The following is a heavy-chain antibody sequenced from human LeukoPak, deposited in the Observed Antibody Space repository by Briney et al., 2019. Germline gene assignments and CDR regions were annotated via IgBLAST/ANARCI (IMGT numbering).Heavy chain of an antibody. V-gene: IGHV4-34*01. CDR2: MNHSGST. J-gene: IGHJ6*02. CDR1: GGSFSGYY. D-gene: IGHD2-2*01. Sequence: SETLSLTCGVYGGSFSGYYWSWIRQSPGKGLEWIGEMNHSGSTNYNPSLKSRITISIDTSKNQFSLELSSVTAADTAVYYCARYCSSTSCHDYYYYYAMDVWGQGTTVTVSS. CDR3: ARYCSSTSCHDYYYYYAMDV.